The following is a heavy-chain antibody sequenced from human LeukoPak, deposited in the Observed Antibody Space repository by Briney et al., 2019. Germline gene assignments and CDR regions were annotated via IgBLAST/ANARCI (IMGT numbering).Heavy chain of an antibody. CDR3: ARLRVTMVRGENNWFDP. CDR1: GGSISSSSYY. D-gene: IGHD3-10*01. Sequence: PSETLSLTCTVSGGSISSSSYYWGWIRQPPGKGLEWIVSIYYSGSTYYNPSLKSRVTISVDTSKNQFSLKLSSVTAADTAVYYCARLRVTMVRGENNWFDPWGQGTLVTVSS. V-gene: IGHV4-39*01. J-gene: IGHJ5*02. CDR2: IYYSGST.